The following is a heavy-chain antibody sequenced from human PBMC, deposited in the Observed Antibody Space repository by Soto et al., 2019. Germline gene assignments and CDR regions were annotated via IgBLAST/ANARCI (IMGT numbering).Heavy chain of an antibody. D-gene: IGHD3-22*01. Sequence: GGSLRLSCAASGFTFSSYAMSWVRQAPGKGLEWVAAMSYDGTKQYYVDSVKGRFTISRDNSRNTLYLQMSSLRAEDTAVYYCAKVFYYYDSSGYYYFDYWGQGTLVTVSS. V-gene: IGHV3-30*18. CDR1: GFTFSSYA. CDR3: AKVFYYYDSSGYYYFDY. J-gene: IGHJ4*02. CDR2: MSYDGTKQ.